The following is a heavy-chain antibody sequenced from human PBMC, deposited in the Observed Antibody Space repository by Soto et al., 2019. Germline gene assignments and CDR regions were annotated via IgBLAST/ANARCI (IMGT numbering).Heavy chain of an antibody. CDR1: GASIINYY. CDR2: VSNTATT. CDR3: AREGSYKNYYYYGMDV. D-gene: IGHD2-15*01. J-gene: IGHJ6*04. Sequence: SETLSLTCTVSGASIINYYWAWIRQSPGGGLESIGYVSNTATTTYNPSLKSRVTISVDTSKNQFSLKLSSVTAADTAVYYCAREGSYKNYYYYGMDVWGKGTTVTVSS. V-gene: IGHV4-59*01.